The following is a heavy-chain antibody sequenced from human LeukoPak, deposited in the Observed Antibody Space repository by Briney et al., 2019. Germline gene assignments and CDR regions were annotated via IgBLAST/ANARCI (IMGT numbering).Heavy chain of an antibody. D-gene: IGHD1-26*01. Sequence: PSETLSLTCTVSGGSISSSSYYWGWIRQPPGKGLEWIGSIYYSGSTYYNPSLKSRVTISVDTSKNQFSLKLSSVTAADTAVYYCARGEGAMAFDYWGQGTLVTVSS. V-gene: IGHV4-39*07. CDR3: ARGEGAMAFDY. CDR2: IYYSGST. CDR1: GGSISSSSYY. J-gene: IGHJ4*02.